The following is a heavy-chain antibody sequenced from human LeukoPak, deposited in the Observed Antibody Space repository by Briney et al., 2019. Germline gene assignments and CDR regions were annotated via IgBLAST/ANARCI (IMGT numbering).Heavy chain of an antibody. J-gene: IGHJ5*02. V-gene: IGHV4-39*01. CDR1: GGSISSSSYY. CDR2: IYYSGST. D-gene: IGHD6-13*01. CDR3: ARYSSSWYWFDP. Sequence: SETLSLTCTVSGGSISSSSYYWGWIRQPPRKGLEWIGSIYYSGSTYYNPSLKSRVTISVDTSKNQFSMKLSSVTAADTAVYYCARYSSSWYWFDPWGQGTPVTVSS.